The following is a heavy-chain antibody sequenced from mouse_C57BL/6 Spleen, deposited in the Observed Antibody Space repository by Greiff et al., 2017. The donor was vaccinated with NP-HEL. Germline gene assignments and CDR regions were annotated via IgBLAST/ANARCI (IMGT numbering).Heavy chain of an antibody. CDR1: GFTFTDYY. D-gene: IGHD1-1*01. V-gene: IGHV7-3*01. CDR2: IRNKANGYTT. CDR3: ARSPYYYGSDY. Sequence: EVQVVESGGGLVQPGGSLSLSCAASGFTFTDYYMSWVRQPPGKALEWLGFIRNKANGYTTEYSAYVKGRFTISRDNSQSILYLQMNALRAEDSATYYSARSPYYYGSDYWGPGTTLTVAS. J-gene: IGHJ2*01.